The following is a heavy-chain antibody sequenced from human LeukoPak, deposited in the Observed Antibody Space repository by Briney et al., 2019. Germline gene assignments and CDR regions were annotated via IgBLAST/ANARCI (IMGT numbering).Heavy chain of an antibody. J-gene: IGHJ4*02. D-gene: IGHD3-10*01. CDR1: GYTFTGYY. V-gene: IGHV1-2*02. CDR3: ARDVGAGGFGELLPFDY. Sequence: GASVKVSCKASGYTFTGYYMHWVRQAPGQGLEWMGWINPNSGGTNYAQKFQGRVTLTRDTSISTAYMELSRLRSDDTAVYYCARDVGAGGFGELLPFDYWGQGTLVTVSS. CDR2: INPNSGGT.